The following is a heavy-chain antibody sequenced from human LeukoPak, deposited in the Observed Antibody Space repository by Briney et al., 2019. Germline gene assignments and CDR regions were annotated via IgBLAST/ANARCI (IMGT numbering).Heavy chain of an antibody. CDR2: INWNAGST. CDR3: AKGGGGGYSYGYGQLDY. J-gene: IGHJ4*02. Sequence: GGSLRLSCAASGFTFLDYAMYWVRQAPGKGLEWVSLINWNAGSTYYADSAKGRFTISRDNSKNSLYLQMNSLRVEDTAMYYCAKGGGGGYSYGYGQLDYWGQGTLVTVSS. V-gene: IGHV3-43D*04. CDR1: GFTFLDYA. D-gene: IGHD5-18*01.